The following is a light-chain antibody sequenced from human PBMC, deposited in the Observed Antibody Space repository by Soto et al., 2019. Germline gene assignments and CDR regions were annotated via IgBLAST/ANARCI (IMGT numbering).Light chain of an antibody. CDR2: GNS. V-gene: IGLV1-40*01. Sequence: QSVLTQPPSVSGAPGQRVTISCTGRSSNIGAGYDVHWYQQLPGTAPKLLIYGNSNRPSGVPDRFSGSKSGTSVSLAITGLQAEDEADYYCQSYDSSLSVVVFGGGTKLTVL. CDR1: SSNIGAGYD. CDR3: QSYDSSLSVVV. J-gene: IGLJ2*01.